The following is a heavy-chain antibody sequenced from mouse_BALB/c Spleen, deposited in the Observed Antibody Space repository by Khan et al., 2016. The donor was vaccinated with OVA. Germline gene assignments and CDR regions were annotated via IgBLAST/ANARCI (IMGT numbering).Heavy chain of an antibody. J-gene: IGHJ2*01. CDR2: ISYSGNT. CDR1: GFSITSDYA. Sequence: EVKLLESGPGLVKPSQSLSLTCTVTGFSITSDYAWNWLRQFPGNKLERMGYISYSGNTKYTPSLKSRISITRDTSKNQFFLQLNSVTIEDTATYYCARVYGGDFDYWGQSTTLTGSS. V-gene: IGHV3-2*02. CDR3: ARVYGGDFDY. D-gene: IGHD1-1*01.